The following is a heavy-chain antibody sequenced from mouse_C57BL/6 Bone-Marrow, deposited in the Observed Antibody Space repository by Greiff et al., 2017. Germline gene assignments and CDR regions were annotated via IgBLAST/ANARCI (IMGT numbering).Heavy chain of an antibody. D-gene: IGHD2-4*01. V-gene: IGHV5-9-1*02. CDR2: ISSGGDYI. CDR3: TRDQNYDDDDGPSWLAY. J-gene: IGHJ3*01. CDR1: GFTFSSYA. Sequence: EVQGVESGEGLVKPGGSLKLSCAASGFTFSSYAMSWVRQTPEKRLEWVAYISSGGDYIYSAATVKGRFTISRDNARNTLYLQMSSLKSEDTAMYYCTRDQNYDDDDGPSWLAYWGQGTLVTVSA.